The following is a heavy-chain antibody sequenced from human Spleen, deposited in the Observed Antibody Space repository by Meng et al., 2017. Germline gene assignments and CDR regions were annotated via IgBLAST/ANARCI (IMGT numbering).Heavy chain of an antibody. CDR1: GYSISSGYY. J-gene: IGHJ5*02. D-gene: IGHD6-13*01. V-gene: IGHV4-38-2*02. Sequence: SETLSLTCTVFGYSISSGYYWGWIRQPPGKGLEWIGSIYHSGSTYYNPSLNSRVTISLDTSKNQFSLEVTSVTAADTAVYYCVRDSNSYSSSWYDWFDPWGQGTLVTVSS. CDR2: IYHSGST. CDR3: VRDSNSYSSSWYDWFDP.